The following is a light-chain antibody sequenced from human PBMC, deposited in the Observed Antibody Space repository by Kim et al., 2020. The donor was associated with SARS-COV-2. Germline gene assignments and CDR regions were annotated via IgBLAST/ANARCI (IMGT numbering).Light chain of an antibody. J-gene: IGKJ2*01. CDR2: GAS. CDR1: QSVSSY. V-gene: IGKV3-20*01. Sequence: LSPGERATLSCRASQSVSSYLAWDQQKPGQAPRLLIHGASSRATCIPDRFSGSGSGTDFTLTISRLEPEDFAVDYCQQYGFSPNTFGQGTKLEI. CDR3: QQYGFSPNT.